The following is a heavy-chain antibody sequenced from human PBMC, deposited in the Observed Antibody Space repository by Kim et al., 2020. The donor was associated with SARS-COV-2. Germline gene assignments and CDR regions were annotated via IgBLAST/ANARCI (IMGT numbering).Heavy chain of an antibody. CDR3: ARRVGGSVDAFDI. D-gene: IGHD3-16*01. Sequence: TPSFQGQVTISADKSISTAYLQWSSLKASDTAMYYCARRVGGSVDAFDIWGQGTMVTVSS. V-gene: IGHV5-51*01. J-gene: IGHJ3*02.